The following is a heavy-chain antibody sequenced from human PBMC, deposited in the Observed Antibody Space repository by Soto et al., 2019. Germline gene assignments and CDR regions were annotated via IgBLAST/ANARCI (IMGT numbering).Heavy chain of an antibody. CDR1: GVSLSGGVSFSDYY. Sequence: SETLSLTCAVYGVSLSGGVSFSDYYWSWIRQPPGKGLEWIGSIYYRGNAYYNPSLQTRVTISLDKSKSQFSLKLNSVTAADSAVYFCARLEGLATISYYFDFWGPGALVTVSS. CDR3: ARLEGLATISYYFDF. D-gene: IGHD5-12*01. CDR2: IYYRGNA. J-gene: IGHJ4*02. V-gene: IGHV4-39*01.